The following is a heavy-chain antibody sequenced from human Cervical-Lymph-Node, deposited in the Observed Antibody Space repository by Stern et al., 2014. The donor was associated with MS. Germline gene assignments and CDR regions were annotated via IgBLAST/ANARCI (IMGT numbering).Heavy chain of an antibody. V-gene: IGHV3-33*01. J-gene: IGHJ5*02. CDR2: IWFDGSNE. D-gene: IGHD3-10*01. CDR3: AGLRFGELFKGFDP. Sequence: VQLVESGGGVVQPGTSLRLSCAASGFNLSTYAMHWVRQAPGKGLEWVAGIWFDGSNEEYVDAVKGRFTISRDTSKNMLFLVMNSPRVEDTAVYYCAGLRFGELFKGFDPWGQGTLVTVSS. CDR1: GFNLSTYA.